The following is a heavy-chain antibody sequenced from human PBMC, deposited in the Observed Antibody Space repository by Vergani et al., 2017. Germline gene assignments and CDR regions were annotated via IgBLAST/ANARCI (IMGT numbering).Heavy chain of an antibody. CDR2: INPSGGST. V-gene: IGHV1-46*01. D-gene: IGHD1-1*01. Sequence: QVQLVQSGAEVKKPGASVKVSCKASGYTFTSYYMHWVRQAPGQGLEWMGIINPSGGSTSYAQKFQGRVTMTRDTSTSTVYMELSSLRSEDTAVYYCARVSAGQPGPWGMDVWGQGTTVTVSS. J-gene: IGHJ6*02. CDR1: GYTFTSYY. CDR3: ARVSAGQPGPWGMDV.